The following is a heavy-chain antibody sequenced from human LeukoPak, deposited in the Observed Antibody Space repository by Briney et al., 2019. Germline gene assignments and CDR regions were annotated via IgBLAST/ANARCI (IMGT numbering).Heavy chain of an antibody. D-gene: IGHD6-19*01. Sequence: GASVKVSCKASGYTFTSYGISWVRQAPGQGLEWMGWISAYNGNTNYAQKLQGRVTMTTGTSTSTAYMELRSLRSDDTAVYYCARDRIAVAGTVRVFDYWGQGTLVTVSS. V-gene: IGHV1-18*01. CDR3: ARDRIAVAGTVRVFDY. J-gene: IGHJ4*02. CDR1: GYTFTSYG. CDR2: ISAYNGNT.